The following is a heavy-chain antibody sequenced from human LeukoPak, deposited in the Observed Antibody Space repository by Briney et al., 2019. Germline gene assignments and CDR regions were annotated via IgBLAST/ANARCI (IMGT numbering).Heavy chain of an antibody. CDR3: ARDSYYDGSAYYPSFDY. V-gene: IGHV1-46*01. CDR1: GYTFTSYY. CDR2: INPSGGST. D-gene: IGHD3-22*01. J-gene: IGHJ4*02. Sequence: ASVTVSCKASGYTFTSYYMHWVRQAPGQGLEWMGIINPSGGSTSYAQKFQGRVTMTTDTSTSTAYMELRSLRSDDTAVYYCARDSYYDGSAYYPSFDYWGQGTLVTVSS.